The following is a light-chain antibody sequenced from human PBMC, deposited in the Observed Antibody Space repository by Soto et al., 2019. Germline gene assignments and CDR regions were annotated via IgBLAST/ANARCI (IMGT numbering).Light chain of an antibody. V-gene: IGKV3-20*01. CDR2: HAS. CDR1: QSVGNNF. Sequence: EIVLTQSPGTLSLSPGERAALSCRASQSVGNNFLGWYQQKPGQSPRLLIFHASNRATGIPDRFSGTASGTDFTLTISRLHPEDWAVYYCHQYATAPLTFGGGTKVEIK. J-gene: IGKJ4*01. CDR3: HQYATAPLT.